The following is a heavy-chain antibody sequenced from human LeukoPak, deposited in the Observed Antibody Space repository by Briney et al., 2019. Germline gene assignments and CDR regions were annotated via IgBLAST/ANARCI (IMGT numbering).Heavy chain of an antibody. V-gene: IGHV4-34*01. D-gene: IGHD3-16*02. J-gene: IGHJ4*02. CDR2: INHSGST. CDR1: GFTFSSYW. CDR3: ARSSLRSYRGFFDY. Sequence: GSLRLSCAASGFTFSSYWMSWVRQPPGKGLEWIGEINHSGSTNYNPSLKSRVTISVDTSKNQFSLKLSSVTAADTAVYYCARSSLRSYRGFFDYWGQGTLVTVSS.